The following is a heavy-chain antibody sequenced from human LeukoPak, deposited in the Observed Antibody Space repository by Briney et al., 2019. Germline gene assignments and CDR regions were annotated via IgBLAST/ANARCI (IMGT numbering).Heavy chain of an antibody. Sequence: GGSLRLSCAASGFTFRSYAMSWVRQAPGKGLEWVSAISGSGGSTYYADSVRGRFTISRDNSKNTLYLQMNSLRAEDTALYYCAREKEATGFFDYWGQGTLVTVSS. CDR3: AREKEATGFFDY. D-gene: IGHD1-1*01. CDR2: ISGSGGST. V-gene: IGHV3-23*01. CDR1: GFTFRSYA. J-gene: IGHJ4*02.